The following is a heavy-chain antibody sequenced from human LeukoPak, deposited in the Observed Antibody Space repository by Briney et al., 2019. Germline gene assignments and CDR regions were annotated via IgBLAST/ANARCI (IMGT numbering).Heavy chain of an antibody. V-gene: IGHV1-24*01. J-gene: IGHJ5*02. CDR2: FDPEDGET. Sequence: ASVKVSCKVSGYTLTELSMHWVRQAPGKGLEWMGGFDPEDGETIYAQKFQGRVTMTEDTSTDTAYMELSSLRSEDTAVYYCAKDLVIAAAGTLDWFDPWGQGTLVTVSS. CDR3: AKDLVIAAAGTLDWFDP. CDR1: GYTLTELS. D-gene: IGHD6-13*01.